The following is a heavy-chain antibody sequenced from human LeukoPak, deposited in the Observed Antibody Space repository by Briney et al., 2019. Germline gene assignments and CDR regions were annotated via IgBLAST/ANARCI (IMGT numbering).Heavy chain of an antibody. CDR1: GYIFTSYW. D-gene: IGHD6-25*01. Sequence: GESLQISCKGSGYIFTSYWIGWGRQMPGKRLEWMGMIFPGDSDTKYSPSFQGQVTLSADKSISTVYLQRSSLKASDTAMYYCARRGAAAGYFEYWGQGTLVTVPS. CDR3: ARRGAAAGYFEY. CDR2: IFPGDSDT. V-gene: IGHV5-51*01. J-gene: IGHJ4*02.